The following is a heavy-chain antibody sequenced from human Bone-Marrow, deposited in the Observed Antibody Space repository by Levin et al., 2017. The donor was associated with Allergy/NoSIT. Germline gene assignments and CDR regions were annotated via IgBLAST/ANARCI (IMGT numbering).Heavy chain of an antibody. J-gene: IGHJ4*02. Sequence: GESLKISCAASGFTLSNYAMSWVRQAPGKGLEWVSSIVVGGGDTYYADSVKGRFTISRDNSKNTLYLQMNSLRAEDTAVYYCANVGGSATTWVDDWGQGTLVTVSS. CDR3: ANVGGSATTWVDD. CDR1: GFTLSNYA. CDR2: IVVGGGDT. D-gene: IGHD3-10*01. V-gene: IGHV3-23*01.